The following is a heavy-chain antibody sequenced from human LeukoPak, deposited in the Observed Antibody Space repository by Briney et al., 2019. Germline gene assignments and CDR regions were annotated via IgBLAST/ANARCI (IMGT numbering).Heavy chain of an antibody. D-gene: IGHD6-13*01. V-gene: IGHV3-49*03. CDR2: IRSKAYGGTT. Sequence: GGSLRLSCTASGFTFGDYAMSWFRQAPGKGLEWVGFIRSKAYGGTTEYAASVKGRFTISRDDSKSIAYLQMNSLKTGDTAVYYCTRDGGSSWFFDYWGQGTLVTVSS. J-gene: IGHJ4*02. CDR3: TRDGGSSWFFDY. CDR1: GFTFGDYA.